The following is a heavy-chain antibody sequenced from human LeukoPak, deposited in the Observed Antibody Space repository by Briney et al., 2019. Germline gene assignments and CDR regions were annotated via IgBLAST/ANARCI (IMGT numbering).Heavy chain of an antibody. CDR2: ISSSSRYT. CDR3: ARDWSGYGSGSYYNPISMDV. Sequence: GGSLRLSCAASGFTFSDYYMSWIRQAPGKGLEWVSYISSSSRYTNYADSVKGRFTIFRDNAKNSLYLQMNSLRAEDTAVYYCARDWSGYGSGSYYNPISMDVWGKGTTVTVSS. V-gene: IGHV3-11*06. J-gene: IGHJ6*04. D-gene: IGHD3-10*01. CDR1: GFTFSDYY.